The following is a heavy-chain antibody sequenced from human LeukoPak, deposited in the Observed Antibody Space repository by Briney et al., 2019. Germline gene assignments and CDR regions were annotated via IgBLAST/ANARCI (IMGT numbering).Heavy chain of an antibody. J-gene: IGHJ4*02. Sequence: PGGSLRLSCAAAGFTFSSYAMSWVRQAPGKGLEWVSAIRGSGGSTYYADSVKGRFTISRDNSKNTLYLQMNSLRAEDTAVYYCARNVFLEWLGYFDYWGQGTLVTVSS. D-gene: IGHD3-3*01. CDR2: IRGSGGST. CDR1: GFTFSSYA. CDR3: ARNVFLEWLGYFDY. V-gene: IGHV3-23*01.